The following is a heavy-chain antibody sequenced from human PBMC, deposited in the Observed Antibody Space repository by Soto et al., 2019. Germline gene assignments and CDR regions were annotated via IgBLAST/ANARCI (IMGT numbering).Heavy chain of an antibody. J-gene: IGHJ3*02. CDR2: IIPIFGTA. CDR1: GGTFSSYA. CDR3: ARHPPLRYGKRGVAFDI. D-gene: IGHD3-9*01. Sequence: SVKVSCKASGGTFSSYAISWARQAPGQGLEWMGGIIPIFGTANYAQKFQGRVTITADESTSTAYMELSSLRSEDTAVYYCARHPPLRYGKRGVAFDIWGQGTMVTVSS. V-gene: IGHV1-69*13.